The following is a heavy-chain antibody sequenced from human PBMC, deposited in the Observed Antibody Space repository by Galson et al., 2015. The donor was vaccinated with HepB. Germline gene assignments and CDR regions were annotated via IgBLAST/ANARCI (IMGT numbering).Heavy chain of an antibody. D-gene: IGHD4/OR15-4a*01. CDR2: IIPIFGTA. J-gene: IGHJ4*02. Sequence: SVKVSCKASGYTFTSYDISWVRQAPGQGLEWMGGIIPIFGTANYAQKFQGRVTITADESTTTAYMELSSLRSGDTAVYYCVRGWDTGPRANYYLYWGQGTLVTVSS. CDR3: VRGWDTGPRANYYLY. CDR1: GYTFTSYD. V-gene: IGHV1-69*13.